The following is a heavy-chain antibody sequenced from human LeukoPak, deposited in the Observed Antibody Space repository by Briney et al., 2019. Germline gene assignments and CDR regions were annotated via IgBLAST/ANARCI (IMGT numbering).Heavy chain of an antibody. Sequence: ASVTVSCTASGYTFTSYGISWVRQAPGQGLEWMGWISAYNGNTNYAQKLQGRVTMTTDTSTSTAHMELRSLRSDDTAVYYCARAAAAGTLLYWGQGTLVTVSS. J-gene: IGHJ4*02. V-gene: IGHV1-18*01. CDR2: ISAYNGNT. CDR1: GYTFTSYG. CDR3: ARAAAAGTLLY. D-gene: IGHD6-13*01.